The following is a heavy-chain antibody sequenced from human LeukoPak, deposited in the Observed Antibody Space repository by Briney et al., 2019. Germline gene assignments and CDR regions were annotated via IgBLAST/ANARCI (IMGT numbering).Heavy chain of an antibody. CDR1: GGSFSGYY. J-gene: IGHJ4*02. Sequence: SETLSLTCAVYGGSFSGYYWSWIRQPPGKGLEWIGEINHSGSTNYNPSLKSRVTISVDTSKNQFSLKLSSVTAADTAVYYCARSREWLRFFDYWGQGTLVTVSS. CDR3: ARSREWLRFFDY. D-gene: IGHD5-12*01. V-gene: IGHV4-34*01. CDR2: INHSGST.